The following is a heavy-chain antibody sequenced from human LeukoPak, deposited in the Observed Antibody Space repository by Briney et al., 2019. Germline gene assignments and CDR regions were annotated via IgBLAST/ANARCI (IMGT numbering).Heavy chain of an antibody. J-gene: IGHJ4*02. Sequence: GGSLRLSCAASGFIFSTYAMSWVRQAPGMGLQWVAGISGNGGSTSYADSVKGRFTISRDNSNNTLYLQMNSLRAEDTAIYYCAGRGYSITIFGGGQGTLVTVSS. CDR3: AGRGYSITIFG. V-gene: IGHV3-23*01. D-gene: IGHD3-3*01. CDR1: GFIFSTYA. CDR2: ISGNGGST.